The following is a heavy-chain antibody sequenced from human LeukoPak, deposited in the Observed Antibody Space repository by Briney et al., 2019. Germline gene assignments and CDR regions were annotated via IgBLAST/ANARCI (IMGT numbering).Heavy chain of an antibody. CDR2: IYYSGST. J-gene: IGHJ6*03. CDR1: GGSISSSSYY. V-gene: IGHV4-39*07. D-gene: IGHD3-10*01. CDR3: ARRSTGFGELRPYYYYYMDV. Sequence: PSETLSLTCTVSGGSISSSSYYWGWIRQPPGKGLEWIGSIYYSGSTYYNPSLKSRVTISVDTSKNQFSLKLSSVTAADTAVYYCARRSTGFGELRPYYYYYMDVWGKGTTVTISS.